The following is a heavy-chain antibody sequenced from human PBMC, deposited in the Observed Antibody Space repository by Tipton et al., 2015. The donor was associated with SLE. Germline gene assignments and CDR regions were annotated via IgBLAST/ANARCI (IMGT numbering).Heavy chain of an antibody. D-gene: IGHD6-19*01. CDR2: IYHSGST. J-gene: IGHJ6*02. CDR3: ARGYSSGWPYYYYYGMDV. Sequence: TLSLTCAVYGGSFSGYYWSWIRQPPGKGLEWIGSIYHSGSTYYNPSLKSRVTISVDTSKNQFSLKLSSVTAADTAVYYCARGYSSGWPYYYYYGMDVWGQGTTVTVSS. CDR1: GGSFSGYY. V-gene: IGHV4-34*01.